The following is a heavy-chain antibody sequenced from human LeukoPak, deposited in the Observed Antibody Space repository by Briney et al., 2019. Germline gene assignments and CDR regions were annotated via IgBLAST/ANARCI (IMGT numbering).Heavy chain of an antibody. CDR3: ARDGARLDV. CDR1: GYSFTDYA. CDR2: ITGDTGDP. V-gene: IGHV7-4-1*02. Sequence: ASVKVSCKASGYSFTDYAINWVRQAPGQGLEWMGWITGDTGDPTYARGFTGRFVFSLDTSVTTAYSQINNLKADDTAVYYCARDGARLDVWGQGTMVTVSS. J-gene: IGHJ3*01. D-gene: IGHD4/OR15-4a*01.